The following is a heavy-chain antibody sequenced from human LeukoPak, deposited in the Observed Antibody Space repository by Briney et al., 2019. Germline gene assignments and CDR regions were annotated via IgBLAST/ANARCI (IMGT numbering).Heavy chain of an antibody. CDR3: ARREGYNFDC. V-gene: IGHV4-34*01. D-gene: IGHD5-24*01. J-gene: IGHJ4*02. CDR2: INHSGST. CDR1: GGSFSGYY. Sequence: SETLSLTCAVYGGSFSGYYWSWIRQPPGKGLEWIGEINHSGSTNYNPSLKSRVTISVDTSRNQFSLKLNSVTAADTAVYYCARREGYNFDCWGQGTLVTVSS.